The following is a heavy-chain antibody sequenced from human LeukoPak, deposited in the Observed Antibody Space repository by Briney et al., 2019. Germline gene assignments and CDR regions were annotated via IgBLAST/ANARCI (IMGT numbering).Heavy chain of an antibody. Sequence: ASVKVSCKASGYTFTGYYMPWVRQAPGQGLEWMGWINPNSGGTNYAQKFQGWVTMTRDTSISTAYMELSRLRSDDTAVYYCARAGVGIAAVGTFDYWGQGTLVTVSS. CDR1: GYTFTGYY. J-gene: IGHJ4*02. D-gene: IGHD6-13*01. CDR3: ARAGVGIAAVGTFDY. CDR2: INPNSGGT. V-gene: IGHV1-2*04.